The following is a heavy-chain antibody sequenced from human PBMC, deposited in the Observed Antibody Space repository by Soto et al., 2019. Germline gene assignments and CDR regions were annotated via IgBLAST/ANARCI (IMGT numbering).Heavy chain of an antibody. CDR3: AKSVGVVVPAAMPPNCFDP. V-gene: IGHV3-23*01. CDR2: ISGSGGST. Sequence: EVQLLESGGGLVQPGGSLRLSCAASGFTFSSYAMSWVRQAPGKGLEWVSAISGSGGSTYYADSVKGRFTISRDNSKNTRYMQMNSLRAEDTAVYYCAKSVGVVVPAAMPPNCFDPWGQGTLVTVSS. D-gene: IGHD2-2*01. CDR1: GFTFSSYA. J-gene: IGHJ5*02.